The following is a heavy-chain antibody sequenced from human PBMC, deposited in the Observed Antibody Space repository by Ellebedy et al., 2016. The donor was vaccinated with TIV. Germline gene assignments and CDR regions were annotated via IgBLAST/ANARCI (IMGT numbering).Heavy chain of an antibody. V-gene: IGHV5-51*01. D-gene: IGHD1-26*01. CDR3: VRLVGATGDFDY. CDR1: GYSFTKYW. CDR2: IYPGDSDT. Sequence: GESLKISCKGSGYSFTKYWIGWVRQMPGKGLEWMGIIYPGDSDTRYSPSFQGQVTISADKSISTAYLRWRSLKASDTAMYYCVRLVGATGDFDYWGQGTLVTVSS. J-gene: IGHJ4*02.